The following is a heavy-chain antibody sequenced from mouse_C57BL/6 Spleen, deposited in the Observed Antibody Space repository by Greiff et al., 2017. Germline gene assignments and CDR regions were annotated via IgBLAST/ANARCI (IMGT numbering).Heavy chain of an antibody. Sequence: QVQLQQPGAELVKPGASVKLSCKASGYTFTSYWMHWVKQRPGQGLEWIGMIHPNSGSTNYNEKFKSKATLTVDKSSSTAYMQLSSLTSEDSAVYYCARSYYGNYEGFAYWGQGTLVTVSA. J-gene: IGHJ3*01. V-gene: IGHV1-64*01. CDR2: IHPNSGST. CDR3: ARSYYGNYEGFAY. CDR1: GYTFTSYW. D-gene: IGHD2-1*01.